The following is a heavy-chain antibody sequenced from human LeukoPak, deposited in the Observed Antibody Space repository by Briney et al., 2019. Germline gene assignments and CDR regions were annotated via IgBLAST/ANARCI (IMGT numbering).Heavy chain of an antibody. CDR3: AKNGGPHGMDV. J-gene: IGHJ6*02. Sequence: GGSLRLSCAASGFTFSNIWMSWVRQAPGKGLEWVANIKHDGSQTNYVDSVKGRFTISRDNAKNSLHLQMNSLRVEDTAVYYCAKNGGPHGMDVWGQGTTVTVSS. V-gene: IGHV3-7*02. CDR1: GFTFSNIW. D-gene: IGHD3-16*01. CDR2: IKHDGSQT.